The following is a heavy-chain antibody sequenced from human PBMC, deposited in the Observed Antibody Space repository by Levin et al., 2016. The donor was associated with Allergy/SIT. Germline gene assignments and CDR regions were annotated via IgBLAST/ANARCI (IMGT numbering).Heavy chain of an antibody. D-gene: IGHD4-17*01. CDR3: ATLDYDDYVTFAY. CDR1: GYIFIAYY. Sequence: ASVKVSCKASGYIFIAYYIHWVRQAPGQGLEWMGWINPNTGGTNYAQKFQGRVTMTRDTSTSIAYMELSRLKSDDTAVYYCATLDYDDYVTFAYWGQGTLVTVSS. J-gene: IGHJ4*02. CDR2: INPNTGGT. V-gene: IGHV1-2*02.